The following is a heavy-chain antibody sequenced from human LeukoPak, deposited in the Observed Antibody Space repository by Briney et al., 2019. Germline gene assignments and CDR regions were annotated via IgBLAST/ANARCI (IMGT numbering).Heavy chain of an antibody. CDR3: ARDREWLQFDY. CDR2: IIPIFGTA. CDR1: GYTFTSYG. Sequence: SVKVSCKASGYTFTSYGISWVRQAPGQGLEWMGGIIPIFGTANYAQKFQGRVTITADESTSTAYMELSSLRSEDTAVYYCARDREWLQFDYWGQGTLVTVSS. D-gene: IGHD5-24*01. J-gene: IGHJ4*02. V-gene: IGHV1-69*13.